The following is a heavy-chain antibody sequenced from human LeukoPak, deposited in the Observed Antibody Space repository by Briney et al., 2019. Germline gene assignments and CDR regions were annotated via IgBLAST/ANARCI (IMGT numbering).Heavy chain of an antibody. Sequence: SEALSLTCTVSGCSISNYYWSWIRQPPGKGLEWIGYMSFSGSTNYNPSLKSRVTISVDTSKNQFSLKLTSVTATDTAVYYCARRTVTASPFDYWGQGTLVTVSP. CDR3: ARRTVTASPFDY. J-gene: IGHJ4*02. CDR1: GCSISNYY. V-gene: IGHV4-59*08. D-gene: IGHD2-21*02. CDR2: MSFSGST.